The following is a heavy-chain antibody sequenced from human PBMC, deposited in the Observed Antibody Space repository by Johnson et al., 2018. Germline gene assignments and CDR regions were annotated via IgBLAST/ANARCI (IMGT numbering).Heavy chain of an antibody. J-gene: IGHJ6*04. CDR1: RFTFTNAW. CDR2: SKSKTEGGTT. CDR3: STDPLMVWYGMDV. D-gene: IGHD2-8*01. V-gene: IGHV3-15*01. Sequence: VQLGEAGGGLVKPGGSLRLCCAGSRFTFTNAWMSWVRQAPGKGLEWVGRSKSKTEGGTTDYAAPVKGRLTISTDDSQKTLYLQMNSLKTEDTAVYYCSTDPLMVWYGMDVWGKGTTVTVSS.